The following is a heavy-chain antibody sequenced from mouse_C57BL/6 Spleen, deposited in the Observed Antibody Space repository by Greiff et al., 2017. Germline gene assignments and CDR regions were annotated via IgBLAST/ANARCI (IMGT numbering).Heavy chain of an antibody. CDR2: IYPRSGNT. D-gene: IGHD1-1*01. J-gene: IGHJ4*01. V-gene: IGHV1-81*01. Sequence: QVQLQQSGAELARAGASVKLSCKASGYTFTSYGISWVKQRTGQGLEWIVEIYPRSGNTYYNEKFQGKATLTADKSSSTAYMELRSLTSEDSAVYFCARERESTTVEGYYYAMVYWGQGTSVTVSS. CDR3: ARERESTTVEGYYYAMVY. CDR1: GYTFTSYG.